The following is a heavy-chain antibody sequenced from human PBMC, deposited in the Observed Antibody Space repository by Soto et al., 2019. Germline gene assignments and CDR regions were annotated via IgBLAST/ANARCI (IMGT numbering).Heavy chain of an antibody. Sequence: EVHLVESGGGLVKPGGSLRLSCAASGFTFSSYSMNWVRQAPGKGLEWVSSISSSSSHIFYADSVKGRLTISRDNANNSLYLQMNSLRVEDTDVYYCATRYCTSTNCYSFDYWGQGILVTVSS. CDR2: ISSSSSHI. CDR1: GFTFSSYS. V-gene: IGHV3-21*01. J-gene: IGHJ4*02. D-gene: IGHD2-2*01. CDR3: ATRYCTSTNCYSFDY.